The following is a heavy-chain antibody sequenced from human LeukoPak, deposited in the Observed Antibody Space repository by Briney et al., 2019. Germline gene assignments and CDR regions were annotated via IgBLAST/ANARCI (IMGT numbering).Heavy chain of an antibody. CDR1: GFTFSTYD. V-gene: IGHV3-13*01. J-gene: IGHJ6*02. Sequence: GGSLRLSCAASGFTFSTYDMYWVRQGAGKGLEWVSLICTAGDTYYSDSVKGRFTVSRENAKNSLYLQVNNLRAGDTAVYYCARAGKEYQYYGMDVWGQGTTVTVSS. CDR3: ARAGKEYQYYGMDV. D-gene: IGHD2-2*01. CDR2: ICTAGDT.